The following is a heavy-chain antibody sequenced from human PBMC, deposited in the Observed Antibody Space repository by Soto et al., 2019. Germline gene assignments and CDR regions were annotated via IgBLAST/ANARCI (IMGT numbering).Heavy chain of an antibody. CDR3: ARGRGRVALGHSSSLDY. J-gene: IGHJ4*02. Sequence: QVQLVQSGAEVKKPGASVKVSCKASGYTFSDSYVHWVRQAPGQGREWMGWSNPNSGGTYYPQKFRGRVTMTGDTSIDTAYMELTSLRSDDTAVYFCARGRGRVALGHSSSLDYWGQGTLVSVSS. CDR2: SNPNSGGT. D-gene: IGHD6-6*01. V-gene: IGHV1-2*02. CDR1: GYTFSDSY.